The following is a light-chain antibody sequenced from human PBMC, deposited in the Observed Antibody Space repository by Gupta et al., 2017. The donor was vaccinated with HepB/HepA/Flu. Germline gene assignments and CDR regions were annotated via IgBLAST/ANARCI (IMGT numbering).Light chain of an antibody. V-gene: IGKV1-16*01. J-gene: IGKJ1*01. CDR3: RQENSSPRT. Sequence: DIQMTQSPSSLSAFVGDRVTITCRASQGIRNDLSWYQQKPGKAPKHLIYGAPSLQSGVPSRFSGSGSGTDFSLSIISLQPEDFATYYCRQENSSPRTFGEGTKVEI. CDR2: GAP. CDR1: QGIRND.